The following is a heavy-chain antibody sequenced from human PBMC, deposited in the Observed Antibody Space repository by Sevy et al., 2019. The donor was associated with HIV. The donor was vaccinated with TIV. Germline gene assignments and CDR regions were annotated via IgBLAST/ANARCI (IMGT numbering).Heavy chain of an antibody. Sequence: GGSLRLSCAASGFTFDDYAMHWVRQAPGKGLEWISGISWNSGSIGYADSVKGRFTISRDNAKNSLYLQMNSLRAEDTALYYCAKLVSQQLGPIYDYYYGMDVWGQGTTVTVSS. CDR2: ISWNSGSI. D-gene: IGHD6-13*01. J-gene: IGHJ6*02. CDR3: AKLVSQQLGPIYDYYYGMDV. V-gene: IGHV3-9*01. CDR1: GFTFDDYA.